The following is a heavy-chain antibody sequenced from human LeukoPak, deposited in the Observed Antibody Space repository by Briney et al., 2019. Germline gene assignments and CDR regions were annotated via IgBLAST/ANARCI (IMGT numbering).Heavy chain of an antibody. V-gene: IGHV3-23*01. CDR3: ATTLNIATAGYF. CDR1: GFNLSSYV. CDR2: VSGSGGST. J-gene: IGHJ4*02. D-gene: IGHD6-13*01. Sequence: GGSLRLSCAASGFNLSSYVMSWVRQAPGKGLEWVSAVSGSGGSTYYVDSVKGRFTISRDNAKNSVYLQMNSLRAEDTATYYCATTLNIATAGYFWGQGTLVTVSS.